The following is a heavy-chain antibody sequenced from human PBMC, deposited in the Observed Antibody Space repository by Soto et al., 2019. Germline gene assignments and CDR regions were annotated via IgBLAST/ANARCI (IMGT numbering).Heavy chain of an antibody. V-gene: IGHV4-59*08. Sequence: SETLSLTCTVSGGSISSYYWSWIRQPPGKGPEWIGYIYYSGSTNYNPSLKSRVTISVDTSKNQFSLKLSSVTAADTAVYYCARLNSSGWYSWFDPWGQGTLVTVS. J-gene: IGHJ5*02. CDR3: ARLNSSGWYSWFDP. CDR1: GGSISSYY. D-gene: IGHD6-19*01. CDR2: IYYSGST.